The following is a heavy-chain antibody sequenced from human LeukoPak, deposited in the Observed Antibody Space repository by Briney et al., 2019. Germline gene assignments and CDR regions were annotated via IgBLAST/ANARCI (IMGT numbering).Heavy chain of an antibody. D-gene: IGHD5-12*01. V-gene: IGHV3-43*01. CDR1: GFTFDDYT. Sequence: GSLRLSCAAAGFTFDDYTMHWVRQAPGPGLEWVSLIRCDGGSTYYADSVKGRFTISRDNSKNSLFLHMSSLRTEDTALYYCAKDTGEGGFDFDYWGQGTVVTVSS. J-gene: IGHJ4*02. CDR2: IRCDGGST. CDR3: AKDTGEGGFDFDY.